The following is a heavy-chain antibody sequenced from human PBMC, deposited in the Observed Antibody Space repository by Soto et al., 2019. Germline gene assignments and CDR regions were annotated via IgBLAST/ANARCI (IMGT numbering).Heavy chain of an antibody. CDR2: ISAYNGNT. CDR3: AGEYYDGSGPWY. J-gene: IGHJ4*01. V-gene: IGHV1-18*01. D-gene: IGHD3-10*01. Sequence: QVQLVQSGAEVKKPGASVKVSCKASGYTFTSYGISWVRQAPGQGLEWMGWISAYNGNTNYAQKLQGRVTMTTYTSKSTAYMGLRSLRSGDTAVYYCAGEYYDGSGPWYWGHGTLVTVSS. CDR1: GYTFTSYG.